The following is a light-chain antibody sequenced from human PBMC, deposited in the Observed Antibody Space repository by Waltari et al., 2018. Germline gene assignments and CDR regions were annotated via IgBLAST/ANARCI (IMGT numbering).Light chain of an antibody. CDR3: SSYTTTNTPHYV. V-gene: IGLV2-14*03. CDR1: SSDIGGYHY. J-gene: IGLJ1*01. Sequence: QSALTQPASVSGSPGQSITLSCTGSSSDIGGYHYVSWYQQHPGKAPKLIIYDVYKRPSGVSRRFSGSMSGTTASLTISGLQAEDEADYYCSSYTTTNTPHYVFGSGTRVTVL. CDR2: DVY.